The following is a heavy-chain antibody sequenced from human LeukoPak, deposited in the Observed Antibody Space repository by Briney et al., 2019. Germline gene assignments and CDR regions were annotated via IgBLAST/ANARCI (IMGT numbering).Heavy chain of an antibody. CDR2: MNPKSGDT. D-gene: IGHD5-12*01. V-gene: IGHV1-8*03. Sequence: ASVKVSCKASGYSFTNYDINWVRQATGQGLEWMGWMNPKSGDTGYSQKFQGRVFITRDTSINAAYMELSSLGSDDTAVYYCARDGSGYDWFYYYYYMDVWGKGTTVTVSS. CDR1: GYSFTNYD. CDR3: ARDGSGYDWFYYYYYMDV. J-gene: IGHJ6*03.